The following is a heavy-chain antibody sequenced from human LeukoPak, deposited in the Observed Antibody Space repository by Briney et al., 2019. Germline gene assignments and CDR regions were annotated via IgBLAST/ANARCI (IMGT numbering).Heavy chain of an antibody. CDR3: ARSGNDYVWGSYRYTGPYGY. CDR2: INHSGST. J-gene: IGHJ4*02. D-gene: IGHD3-16*02. V-gene: IGHV4-34*01. CDR1: AGSFSGYY. Sequence: SSETLSLTYTLDAGSFSGYYCSWIRQPPWKGLEWIGEINHSGSTNYNPSLKSRVTISVDTSKNQFSLKLSSVTAADTAVYYCARSGNDYVWGSYRYTGPYGYWGQGTLVTVSS.